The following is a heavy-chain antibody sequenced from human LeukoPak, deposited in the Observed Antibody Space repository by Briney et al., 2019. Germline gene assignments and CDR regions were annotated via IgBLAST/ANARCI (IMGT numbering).Heavy chain of an antibody. CDR3: ASQLGINQAFNF. CDR1: GFTFSSYW. V-gene: IGHV3-7*02. D-gene: IGHD7-27*01. J-gene: IGHJ3*01. Sequence: GGSLRLSCAASGFTFSSYWMSWVRQAPGKGLEWVANINQDGSEKYYVDSVKGRFTISRDSAKNSLYLQMNSLRAEDTAVYYCASQLGINQAFNFWGQGTMVTVSS. CDR2: INQDGSEK.